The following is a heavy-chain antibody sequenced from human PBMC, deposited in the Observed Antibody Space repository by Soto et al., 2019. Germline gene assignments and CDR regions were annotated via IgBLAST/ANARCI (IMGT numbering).Heavy chain of an antibody. J-gene: IGHJ6*02. CDR3: ASRHYYYGMDV. Sequence: QVQLQQWGAGLLKPSEPLSLTCAVYGGSFSGYYWSWIRQPPGKGLEWIGEINHSGSTNYNPSLKSRVTISVDTSKNQFSLKLSSVTAADTAVYYYASRHYYYGMDVWGQGTTVTVSS. V-gene: IGHV4-34*01. CDR1: GGSFSGYY. CDR2: INHSGST.